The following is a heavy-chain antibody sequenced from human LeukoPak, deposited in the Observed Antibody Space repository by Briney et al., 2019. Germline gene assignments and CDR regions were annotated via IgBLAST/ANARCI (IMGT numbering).Heavy chain of an antibody. V-gene: IGHV3-30-3*01. CDR2: ISYDGSNK. CDR1: GFTFSSYA. J-gene: IGHJ4*02. D-gene: IGHD3-16*02. Sequence: PGRSLRLSCAASGFTFSSYAMHWVRQAPGKWLEWVAVISYDGSNKYYADSVKGRFTISRDNSKNTLYLQMNSLRAEDTAVYYCARGPAPRLRLGELSFTVFFDYWGQGTLVTVSS. CDR3: ARGPAPRLRLGELSFTVFFDY.